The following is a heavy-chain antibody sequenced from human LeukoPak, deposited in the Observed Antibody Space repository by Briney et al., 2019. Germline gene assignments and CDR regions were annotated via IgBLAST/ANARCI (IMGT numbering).Heavy chain of an antibody. D-gene: IGHD3/OR15-3a*01. CDR1: GVTFSSYG. CDR2: INSDGSSI. J-gene: IGHJ4*02. Sequence: GGSLRLSCTASGVTFSSYGMHWVRQAPGKGLVWVSRINSDGSSITYADSVKGRFTIPRDNAKNTLYLQMNSLRAEDTAVYYCARDGPAYHWGQGTLVTASS. V-gene: IGHV3-74*03. CDR3: ARDGPAYH.